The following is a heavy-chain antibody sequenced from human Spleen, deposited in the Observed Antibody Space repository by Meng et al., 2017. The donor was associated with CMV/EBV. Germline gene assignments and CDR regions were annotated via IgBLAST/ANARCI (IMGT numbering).Heavy chain of an antibody. Sequence: GGSLRLSCAASGFTFRNSWMTWIRQTPDKRLEWVANIKQDGSEKYYVDSVKGRFTISRDNAKNSLYLQMNSLRAEDTAVYYCARETGGADYWGQGTLVTVSS. CDR1: GFTFRNSW. V-gene: IGHV3-7*01. CDR3: ARETGGADY. J-gene: IGHJ4*02. CDR2: IKQDGSEK. D-gene: IGHD2-8*02.